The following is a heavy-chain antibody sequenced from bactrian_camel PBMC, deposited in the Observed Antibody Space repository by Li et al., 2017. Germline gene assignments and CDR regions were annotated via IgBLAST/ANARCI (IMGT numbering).Heavy chain of an antibody. J-gene: IGHJ4*01. CDR2: IRRDGGET. CDR1: GYQFMSCG. V-gene: IGHV3S40*01. D-gene: IGHD3*01. Sequence: DVQLVESGGGSVQAGGSLKLACTASGYQFMSCGVGWYRQAPGKEREGVAAIRRDGGETWYAASVKGRFTISRDSVKNTVYLQMNSLKIEDTAVYYCALGSSRQATMTARGKGTQVTVS.